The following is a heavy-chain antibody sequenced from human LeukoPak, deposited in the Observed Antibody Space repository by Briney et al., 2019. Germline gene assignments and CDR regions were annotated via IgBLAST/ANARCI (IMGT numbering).Heavy chain of an antibody. CDR3: AKDEAPLRYFDWLFLDY. CDR1: GVTFRSYA. Sequence: SGGSLRLSCAVSGVTFRSYAMSAVREAPGKGVEWVSGISGSGGSTYYADSVKGRFTISRDNSKNTLYLQLNSLRAEDTAVYYCAKDEAPLRYFDWLFLDYSGQGTLVTVSS. J-gene: IGHJ4*02. V-gene: IGHV3-23*01. D-gene: IGHD3-9*01. CDR2: ISGSGGST.